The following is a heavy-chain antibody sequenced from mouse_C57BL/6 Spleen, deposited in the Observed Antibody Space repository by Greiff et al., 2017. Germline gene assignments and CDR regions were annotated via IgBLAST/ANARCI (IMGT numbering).Heavy chain of an antibody. Sequence: QVQLKESDAELVKPGASVKISCKVSGYTFTDHTIHWMKQRPEQGLEWIGYIYPRDGSTKYNEKFKGKATLTADKSSSTAYMQLNSLTSEDSAVYFCARKRYGSSYEWYFDVWGTGTTVTVSS. V-gene: IGHV1-78*01. CDR3: ARKRYGSSYEWYFDV. CDR2: IYPRDGST. D-gene: IGHD1-1*01. J-gene: IGHJ1*03. CDR1: GYTFTDHT.